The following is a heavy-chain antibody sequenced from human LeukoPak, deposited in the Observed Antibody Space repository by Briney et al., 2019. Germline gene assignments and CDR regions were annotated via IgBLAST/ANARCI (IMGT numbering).Heavy chain of an antibody. V-gene: IGHV4-59*01. CDR2: IYYTGST. CDR3: ARVTQRFLEWLSFDY. CDR1: GGSISTYY. J-gene: IGHJ4*02. D-gene: IGHD3-3*01. Sequence: SETLSLTCTVSGGSISTYYWSWIRQPPGKGLEWIGYIYYTGSTSYNPSLKSRVTLSIDTSKNQFSLKLSSVTAADTAVYYCARVTQRFLEWLSFDYWGQGTLVTVSS.